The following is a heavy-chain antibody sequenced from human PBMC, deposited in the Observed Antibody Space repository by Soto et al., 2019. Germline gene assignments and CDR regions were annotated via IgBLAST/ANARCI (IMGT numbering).Heavy chain of an antibody. J-gene: IGHJ6*02. Sequence: GGSLRLSCVASGFNFGNYAMSWVRQGPGKGLEWVSGISGIGGNTYYADSVKGRFTIFRDRSKNTLYLQMGSLRGEDTDVYYCAKAIEQWLVRGASGYYGMDVWGPGTTVTVS. CDR1: GFNFGNYA. CDR2: ISGIGGNT. D-gene: IGHD6-19*01. V-gene: IGHV3-23*01. CDR3: AKAIEQWLVRGASGYYGMDV.